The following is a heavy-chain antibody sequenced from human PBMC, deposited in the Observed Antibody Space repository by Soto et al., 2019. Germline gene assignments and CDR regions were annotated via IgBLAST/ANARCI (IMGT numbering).Heavy chain of an antibody. V-gene: IGHV4-59*01. J-gene: IGHJ6*03. D-gene: IGHD3-9*01. CDR3: ARVNPLRYFDWPVPGYYMDV. CDR1: GGSISSYY. CDR2: IYYSGST. Sequence: QVQLQESGPGLVKPSETLSLTCTVSGGSISSYYWSWIRQPPGKGLEWIGYIYYSGSTNYNPSLISRVIISVDTSNSQFSLKLSSVTAADTAVYYCARVNPLRYFDWPVPGYYMDVWGKGTTVTVSS.